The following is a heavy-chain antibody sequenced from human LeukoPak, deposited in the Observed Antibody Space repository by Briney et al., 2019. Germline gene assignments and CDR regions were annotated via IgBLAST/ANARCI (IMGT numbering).Heavy chain of an antibody. J-gene: IGHJ6*03. CDR1: GGSISSSSYY. CDR2: IYYSGST. CDR3: ARGCSRWPPVDYYYYMDV. V-gene: IGHV4-39*01. Sequence: SETLSLTCTVSGGSISSSSYYWGWIRQPPGKGLEWIGSIYYSGSTYYNPSLKSRVTISVDTSKNQFSLKLSSVTAADTAVYYCARGCSRWPPVDYYYYMDVWGKGTTVTVSS. D-gene: IGHD4-23*01.